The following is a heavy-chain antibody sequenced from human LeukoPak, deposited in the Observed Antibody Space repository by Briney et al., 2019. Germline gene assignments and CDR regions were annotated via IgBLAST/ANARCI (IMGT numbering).Heavy chain of an antibody. CDR2: IYHSGST. CDR1: GYSISSGYY. CDR3: ARGLGYCSGGSCSGIY. D-gene: IGHD2-15*01. Sequence: SETLSLTCTDSGYSISSGYYWGWIRQPPGKGLEWIGSIYHSGSTYYNPSLKSRVTISADTSKNQFSLKLRSVTAADTAVYYCARGLGYCSGGSCSGIYWGQGALVTVSS. V-gene: IGHV4-38-2*02. J-gene: IGHJ4*02.